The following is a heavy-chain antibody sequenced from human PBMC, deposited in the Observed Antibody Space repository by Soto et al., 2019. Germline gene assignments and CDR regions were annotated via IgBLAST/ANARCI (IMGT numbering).Heavy chain of an antibody. CDR3: ARERYYYDGSGSRYFDY. CDR1: GGSISSYY. D-gene: IGHD3-22*01. J-gene: IGHJ4*02. V-gene: IGHV4-59*01. Sequence: PSETLSLTCTVSGGSISSYYWSWIRQPPGKGLEWIGYIYYSGSTNYNPSLKSRVTISVDTSKNQFSLKLSSVTAADTAVYYCARERYYYDGSGSRYFDYWGQGTLVTVSS. CDR2: IYYSGST.